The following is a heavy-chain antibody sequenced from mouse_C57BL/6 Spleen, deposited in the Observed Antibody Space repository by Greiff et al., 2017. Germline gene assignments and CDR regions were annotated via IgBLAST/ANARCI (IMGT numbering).Heavy chain of an antibody. D-gene: IGHD1-1*01. CDR3: ARLYYYGSSYGYAMDY. Sequence: EVMLVESGGGLVKPGGSLKLSCAASGFTFSDYGMHWVRQAPEKGLEWVAYISSGSSTIYYADTVKGRFTISRDNAKNTLFLQMTSLRSEDTAMYYCARLYYYGSSYGYAMDYWGQGTSVTVSS. CDR1: GFTFSDYG. CDR2: ISSGSSTI. J-gene: IGHJ4*01. V-gene: IGHV5-17*01.